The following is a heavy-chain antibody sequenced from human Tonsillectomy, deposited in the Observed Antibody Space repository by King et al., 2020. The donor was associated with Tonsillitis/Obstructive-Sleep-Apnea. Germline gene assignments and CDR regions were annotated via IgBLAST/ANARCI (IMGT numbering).Heavy chain of an antibody. D-gene: IGHD2-2*01. J-gene: IGHJ4*02. Sequence: VQLVESGGGLVQPGGSLRLSCSASGFTFSSYAMRWVRQAPGKGLEYVSAISSNGGSTYYADSVKGRFTISRDNSKNTLYLQMSSLRAEDTAVYYCVKDWGPYCSSTSCHDYWGQGTLVTVSS. CDR3: VKDWGPYCSSTSCHDY. V-gene: IGHV3-64D*06. CDR1: GFTFSSYA. CDR2: ISSNGGST.